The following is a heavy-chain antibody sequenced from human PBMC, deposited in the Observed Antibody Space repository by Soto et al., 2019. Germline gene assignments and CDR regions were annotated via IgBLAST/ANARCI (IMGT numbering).Heavy chain of an antibody. V-gene: IGHV3-74*01. CDR3: ARPHYYDSRRDGY. D-gene: IGHD3-22*01. Sequence: EVQLVESGGGLVQPGGSLRLSCAASGFTFLRYWMHWVRQAPGKGLVWVSRINSDGSSTSYADSVKGRFTISRDNAKNTLYLQMNSLRAEDTAVYYCARPHYYDSRRDGYWGQGSLVTVS. CDR2: INSDGSST. J-gene: IGHJ4*02. CDR1: GFTFLRYW.